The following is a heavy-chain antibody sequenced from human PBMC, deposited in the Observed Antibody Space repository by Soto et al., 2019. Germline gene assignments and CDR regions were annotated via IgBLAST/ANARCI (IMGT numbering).Heavy chain of an antibody. D-gene: IGHD3-10*01. CDR2: ISWNSGSI. CDR1: GFTFDDYA. J-gene: IGHJ5*02. V-gene: IGHV3-9*01. CDR3: AKGLTTHSGTIKNWFDP. Sequence: EVQLVESGGGLVQPGRSLRLSCAASGFTFDDYAMHWVRQAPGKGLEWVSGISWNSGSIGYADSVKGRFTISRDNAKNSLYLQMNSLRAEDTALYYCAKGLTTHSGTIKNWFDPWGQGTLVTVSS.